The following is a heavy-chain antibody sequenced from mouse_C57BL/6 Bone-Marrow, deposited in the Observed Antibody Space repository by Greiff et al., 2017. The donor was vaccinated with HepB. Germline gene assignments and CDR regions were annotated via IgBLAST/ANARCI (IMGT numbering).Heavy chain of an antibody. Sequence: VQLKESGPELVKPGASVKISCKASGYSFTDYNMNWVKQSNGKSLEWIGVINPNYGTTSYNQKFKGKATLTLDQSSSTAYMQLTSLTSEDSAVYYCARFRDYDAAWFAYWGQGTLVTVSA. V-gene: IGHV1-39*01. CDR1: GYSFTDYN. CDR3: ARFRDYDAAWFAY. D-gene: IGHD2-4*01. CDR2: INPNYGTT. J-gene: IGHJ3*01.